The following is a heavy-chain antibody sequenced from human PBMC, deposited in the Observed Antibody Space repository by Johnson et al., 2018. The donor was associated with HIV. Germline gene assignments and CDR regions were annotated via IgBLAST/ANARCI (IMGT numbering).Heavy chain of an antibody. CDR2: IKQDGSEK. V-gene: IGHV3-7*01. J-gene: IGHJ3*02. CDR3: ARDCSYGSNDAFDI. D-gene: IGHD5-18*01. Sequence: VLLVESGGGVVQPGRSLRLSCAASGFTFSSYWMSWVRQAPGKGLEWVANIKQDGSEKYYVDSVKGRFTISRDNAKNSLYLQMNSLRAEDTAVYYCARDCSYGSNDAFDILGQGTMVTVSS. CDR1: GFTFSSYW.